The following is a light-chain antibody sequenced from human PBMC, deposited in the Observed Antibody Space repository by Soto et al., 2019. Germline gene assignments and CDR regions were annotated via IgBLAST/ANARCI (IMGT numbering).Light chain of an antibody. CDR3: CSYAGSSTYV. CDR2: EGS. V-gene: IGLV2-23*01. Sequence: QSALTQRASVSGSPGQSITISCTGTSSGVGSYNLVSWYQQHPGKAPKLMIYEGSKRPSGVSNRFSGSKSGNTASLTISGLQAEDEADYYCCSYAGSSTYVFGTGTKVTVL. J-gene: IGLJ1*01. CDR1: SSGVGSYNL.